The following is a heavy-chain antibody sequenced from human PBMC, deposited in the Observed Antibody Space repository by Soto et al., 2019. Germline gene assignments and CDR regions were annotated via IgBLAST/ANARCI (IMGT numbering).Heavy chain of an antibody. D-gene: IGHD1-26*01. J-gene: IGHJ4*02. CDR3: ARDSRSGSYFDY. CDR1: GGTFSSYA. V-gene: IGHV1-69*13. Sequence: GASVKLSCTASGGTFSSYAISWVRQAPGQGLEWMGGIIPIFGTANYAQKFQGRVTITADESTSTAYMELSSLRSEDTAVYYCARDSRSGSYFDYWGQGTLVTVSS. CDR2: IIPIFGTA.